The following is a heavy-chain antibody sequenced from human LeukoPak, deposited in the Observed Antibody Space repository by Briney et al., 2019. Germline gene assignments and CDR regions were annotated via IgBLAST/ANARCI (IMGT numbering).Heavy chain of an antibody. CDR3: AKDLWDYGSGSYYIPFDY. Sequence: GGSLRLSCAASGFTFSSYAMSWVRQAPGKGLEWVSAISGSGGSTCYADSVKGRFTISRDNSKNTLYLQMNSLRAEDTAVYYCAKDLWDYGSGSYYIPFDYWGQGTLVTVSS. CDR2: ISGSGGST. J-gene: IGHJ4*02. CDR1: GFTFSSYA. D-gene: IGHD3-10*01. V-gene: IGHV3-23*01.